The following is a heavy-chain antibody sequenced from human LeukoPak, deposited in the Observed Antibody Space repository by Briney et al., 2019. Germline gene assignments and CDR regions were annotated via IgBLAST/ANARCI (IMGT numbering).Heavy chain of an antibody. D-gene: IGHD2-21*01. V-gene: IGHV1-18*01. CDR3: ASYLPGGGDGSWFDP. J-gene: IGHJ5*02. Sequence: ASVKVSCKASGYTFTSYGISWVRQAPGQGLEWMGWISAYNGNTNYAQKLQGRVTMTRDTSTSTVYMELSSLRSEDTAVYYCASYLPGGGDGSWFDPWGQGTLVTVSS. CDR2: ISAYNGNT. CDR1: GYTFTSYG.